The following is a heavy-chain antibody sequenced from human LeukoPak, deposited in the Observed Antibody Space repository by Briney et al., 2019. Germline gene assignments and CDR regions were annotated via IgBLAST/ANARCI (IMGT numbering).Heavy chain of an antibody. CDR1: GFTFSSYA. Sequence: GGSLRLSCAASGFTFSSYAMSWVRQAPGKGVEWVSAISGSGGSTYYADSVKGRFTISRDNSKNTLYLQMNSLRAEDTAVYYCAKVISSYSYGPEDYWGQGTLVTVSS. CDR3: AKVISSYSYGPEDY. J-gene: IGHJ4*02. V-gene: IGHV3-23*01. D-gene: IGHD5-18*01. CDR2: ISGSGGST.